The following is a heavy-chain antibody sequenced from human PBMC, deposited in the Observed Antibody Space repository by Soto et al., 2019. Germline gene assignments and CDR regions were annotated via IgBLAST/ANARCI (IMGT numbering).Heavy chain of an antibody. D-gene: IGHD3-9*01. V-gene: IGHV1-69*06. CDR3: AREQAYDILTGYLVY. CDR2: LIPIFGTA. J-gene: IGHJ4*02. CDR1: GGTFSSYA. Sequence: ASVKVSCKASGGTFSSYAISWVRQAPGQGLEWMGGLIPIFGTANYAQKFQGRVTITADKSTSTAYMELSSLRSEDTAVYYCAREQAYDILTGYLVYWGQGTLVTVSS.